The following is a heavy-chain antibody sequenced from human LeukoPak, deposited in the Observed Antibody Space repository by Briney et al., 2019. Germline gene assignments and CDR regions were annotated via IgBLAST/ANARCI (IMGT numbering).Heavy chain of an antibody. CDR2: IYYTGIT. V-gene: IGHV4-59*01. Sequence: SETLSLTCTVSGDSISSYYWSWLRQPPGKGLAGIGYIYYTGITKYNPSLKSRVTMSVDTSKNQFSLNLTSVTAADTAVYYCARYCSTSGTKAFGIWGQGTMVTVSS. CDR1: GDSISSYY. J-gene: IGHJ3*02. CDR3: ARYCSTSGTKAFGI. D-gene: IGHD3-10*01.